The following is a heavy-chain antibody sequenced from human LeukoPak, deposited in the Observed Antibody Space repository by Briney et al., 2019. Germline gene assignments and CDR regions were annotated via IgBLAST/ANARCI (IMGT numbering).Heavy chain of an antibody. CDR1: GGSISSGDYY. D-gene: IGHD4-11*01. Sequence: SETLSLTYTVSGGSISSGDYYWSWIRQPPGKGLEWIGYIYYSGSTYYNPSLKSRVTISVDTSKNQFPLKLSSVTAADTAVYYCARDSTVTRYYGMDVWGQGTTVTVSS. J-gene: IGHJ6*02. CDR3: ARDSTVTRYYGMDV. CDR2: IYYSGST. V-gene: IGHV4-30-4*01.